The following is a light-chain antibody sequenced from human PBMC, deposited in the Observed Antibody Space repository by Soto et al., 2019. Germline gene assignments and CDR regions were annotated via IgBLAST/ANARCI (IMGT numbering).Light chain of an antibody. Sequence: QSALTQAASVSGSPGQSITISCTGTSSDVGGYNYVSWFQQHPGKAPKLMIYDVTNRPSGVSNRFSGSKSGNTASLSISGLQAEDEAEYYCSSYTSGATIFGGGTKLTVL. CDR1: SSDVGGYNY. CDR2: DVT. V-gene: IGLV2-14*01. J-gene: IGLJ2*01. CDR3: SSYTSGATI.